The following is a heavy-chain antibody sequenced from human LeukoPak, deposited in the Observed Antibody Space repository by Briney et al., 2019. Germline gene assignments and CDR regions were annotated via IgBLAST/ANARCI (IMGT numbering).Heavy chain of an antibody. CDR1: GFTFTAYT. J-gene: IGHJ4*02. D-gene: IGHD3-10*01. CDR3: AKDATRGTRFGKIPHYFDY. V-gene: IGHV3-21*01. Sequence: GGSLRLSCAASGFTFTAYTINWVRQGPGKGLEWVSYISGSTTDIYYADSVKGRFTISRDNAKRSVYLQMNSLGVEDTAVYYCAKDATRGTRFGKIPHYFDYWGRGTLVTVSS. CDR2: ISGSTTDI.